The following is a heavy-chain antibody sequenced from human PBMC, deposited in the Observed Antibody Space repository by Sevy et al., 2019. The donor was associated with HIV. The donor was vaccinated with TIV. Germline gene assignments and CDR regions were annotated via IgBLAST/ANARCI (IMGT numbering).Heavy chain of an antibody. CDR2: ISTSTI. J-gene: IGHJ4*02. Sequence: GGSLRLSCAASGFTFSSYSMNWVRRAPGKGLEWVSYISTSTIYYADSVKGRFTISRDNAKNSLYLQMNSLRAEDTAVYYCARLSGYTSSWSYFDYWGQGTLVTVSS. D-gene: IGHD6-13*01. CDR1: GFTFSSYS. V-gene: IGHV3-48*01. CDR3: ARLSGYTSSWSYFDY.